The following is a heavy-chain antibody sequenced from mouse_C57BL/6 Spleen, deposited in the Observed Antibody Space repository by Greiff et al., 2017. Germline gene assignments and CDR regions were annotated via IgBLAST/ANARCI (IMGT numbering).Heavy chain of an antibody. CDR2: IRLKSDNYAT. V-gene: IGHV6-3*01. CDR3: TYDYLFAY. Sequence: EVKVEESGGGLVQPGGSMKLSCVASGFTFSNYWMNWVRQSPEKGLEWVAQIRLKSDNYATHYAESVKGRFTISRHDSKSSVYLQMNNLRAEDTGIYYCTYDYLFAYWGQGTLVTVSA. D-gene: IGHD2-4*01. J-gene: IGHJ3*01. CDR1: GFTFSNYW.